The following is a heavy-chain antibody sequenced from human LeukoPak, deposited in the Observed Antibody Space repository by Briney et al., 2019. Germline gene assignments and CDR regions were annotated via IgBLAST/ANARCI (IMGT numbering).Heavy chain of an antibody. CDR2: ISSSGSTI. CDR1: GFTFSSYE. CDR3: ARETARFLELGFAFDI. D-gene: IGHD3-3*01. V-gene: IGHV3-48*03. J-gene: IGHJ3*02. Sequence: GGSLRLSCAASGFTFSSYEMNWVRQAPGKGLERVSYISSSGSTIYYADSVKGRFTISRDNAKNSLYLQMNSLRAEDTAVYYCARETARFLELGFAFDIWGQGTMVTVSS.